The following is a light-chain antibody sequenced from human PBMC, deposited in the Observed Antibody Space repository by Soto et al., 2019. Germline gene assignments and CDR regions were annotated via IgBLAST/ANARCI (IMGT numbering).Light chain of an antibody. CDR3: SSYTISSTGV. J-gene: IGLJ1*01. Sequence: QSVLTQPASVSGSPGQSITISCTGTSSDVGGYDYVSWYQQHPGKAPKLMIYEVNYRPSGVSNRFSGSKSGNTASMTISGLQAEDEADYYCSSYTISSTGVFGTGTKLTVL. CDR2: EVN. V-gene: IGLV2-14*01. CDR1: SSDVGGYDY.